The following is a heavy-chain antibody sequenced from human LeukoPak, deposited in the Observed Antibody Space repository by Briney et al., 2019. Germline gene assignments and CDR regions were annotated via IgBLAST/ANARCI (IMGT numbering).Heavy chain of an antibody. CDR3: ARKSPYYDSSPNWFDP. Sequence: SVKVSCKASGGTFSSYAISWVRQAPGQGLEWMGGIIPIFGTANYAQKFQGRVTITADKSTSTAYMELSSLRSDDTAVYYCARKSPYYDSSPNWFDPWGQGTLVTVSS. CDR2: IIPIFGTA. V-gene: IGHV1-69*06. D-gene: IGHD3-22*01. CDR1: GGTFSSYA. J-gene: IGHJ5*02.